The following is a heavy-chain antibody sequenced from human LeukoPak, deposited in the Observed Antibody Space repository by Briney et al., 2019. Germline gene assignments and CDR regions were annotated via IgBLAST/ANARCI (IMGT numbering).Heavy chain of an antibody. CDR1: GFTFSDYY. V-gene: IGHV3-11*01. CDR2: ISSSDSTI. J-gene: IGHJ4*02. Sequence: GGSLRLSCAASGFTFSDYYMSWIRQAPGKGLEWVAYISSSDSTIYYADSVKGRFTISRDNAKRSLYLKMNSLRVEDTAVYYCARELAMIVVVGTFDYWGQGTRVTVSS. CDR3: ARELAMIVVVGTFDY. D-gene: IGHD3-22*01.